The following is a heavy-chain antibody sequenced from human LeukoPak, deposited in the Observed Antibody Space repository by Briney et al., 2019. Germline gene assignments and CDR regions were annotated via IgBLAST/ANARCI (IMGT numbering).Heavy chain of an antibody. CDR1: GGSIRSSYYY. Sequence: SETLSLTCTVSGGSIRSSYYYWGWLRQPPGRGLEWIVEIYHSGSTNYNPALKSRVTISVDKSKNQFSLKLSSVTAADTAVYYCVSAPITMIVVGVGARYGMDVWGQGTTVTVSS. CDR2: IYHSGST. D-gene: IGHD3-22*01. V-gene: IGHV4-39*07. J-gene: IGHJ6*02. CDR3: VSAPITMIVVGVGARYGMDV.